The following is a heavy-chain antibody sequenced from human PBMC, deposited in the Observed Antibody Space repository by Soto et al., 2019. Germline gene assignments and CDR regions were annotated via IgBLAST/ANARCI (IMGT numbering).Heavy chain of an antibody. D-gene: IGHD1-1*01. V-gene: IGHV1-3*04. CDR3: AVAANVYY. J-gene: IGHJ4*02. CDR2: INTGNDNA. Sequence: QVQLVQSGAEGKKPGASVKVSCKASGYTFTSYAIHWVRQAPGQRLEWMGWINTGNDNAKYSQNFQGRVTITRDTSASTAEMELTSLRSGDTAIYYCAVAANVYYWGQGTLITVSS. CDR1: GYTFTSYA.